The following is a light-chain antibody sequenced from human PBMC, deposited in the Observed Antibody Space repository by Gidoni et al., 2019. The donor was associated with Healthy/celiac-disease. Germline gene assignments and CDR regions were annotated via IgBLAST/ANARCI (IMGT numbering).Light chain of an antibody. V-gene: IGKV1-39*01. J-gene: IGKJ2*01. CDR2: AAS. CDR1: QSISSY. CDR3: QQSYSTPYT. Sequence: DIQMSQSPSSLSASVRDRVTITCRARQSISSYLNWYQQKPGKAPKLLIYAASSLQSGVPARFSGSGSGTDFTLNISSLQPEDFATYYCQQSYSTPYTFGQGTKLEIK.